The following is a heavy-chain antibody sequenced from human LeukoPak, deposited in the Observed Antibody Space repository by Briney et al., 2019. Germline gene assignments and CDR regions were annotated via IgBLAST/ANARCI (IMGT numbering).Heavy chain of an antibody. Sequence: SETLSLTCTVSGGSISSYYWSWIRQPPGKRLEWIGYIYYSGSTNYNPSLKSRVTISVDTSKNQFSLKLSSVTAADTAVYYCASTMVRGVTPDAFDIWGQGTMVTVSS. CDR3: ASTMVRGVTPDAFDI. CDR2: IYYSGST. J-gene: IGHJ3*02. CDR1: GGSISSYY. D-gene: IGHD3-10*01. V-gene: IGHV4-59*08.